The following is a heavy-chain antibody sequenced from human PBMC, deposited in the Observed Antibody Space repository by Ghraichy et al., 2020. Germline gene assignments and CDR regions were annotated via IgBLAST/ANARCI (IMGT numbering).Heavy chain of an antibody. CDR3: ARGHSSGWNNRFDP. D-gene: IGHD6-19*01. Sequence: SETLSLTCAVYDGSFSGYYWSWIHQPPGKGLEWIGEIYYSGNTNYNPSLKSRVTISVDTSKNQFSLKLTSVTAADTAVYYCARGHSSGWNNRFDPWGQGTLVTVSS. CDR2: IYYSGNT. CDR1: DGSFSGYY. J-gene: IGHJ5*02. V-gene: IGHV4-34*01.